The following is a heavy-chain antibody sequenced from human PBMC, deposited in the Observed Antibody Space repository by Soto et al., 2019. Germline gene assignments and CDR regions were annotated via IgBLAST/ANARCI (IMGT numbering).Heavy chain of an antibody. J-gene: IGHJ4*02. CDR3: ARGARFLEWLAFDH. Sequence: QVQLEQSGAEVKTLGSSVKVSCKASGDTFNRYAISWVRQAPGHGLEWMGGIIPIFGTANYAPQFQDRVAISAHESTTTAYMELTSLKSEDTAVYFCARGARFLEWLAFDHWGQGTLVTVSS. CDR1: GDTFNRYA. D-gene: IGHD3-3*01. V-gene: IGHV1-69*13. CDR2: IIPIFGTA.